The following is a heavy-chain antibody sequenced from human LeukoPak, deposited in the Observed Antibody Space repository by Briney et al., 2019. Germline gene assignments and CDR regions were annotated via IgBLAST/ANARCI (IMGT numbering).Heavy chain of an antibody. J-gene: IGHJ6*02. V-gene: IGHV3-23*01. CDR2: ISGSGGST. CDR1: GLTFSSYA. Sequence: GGSLRLSCAASGLTFSSYAMSWVRQAPGKGLEWVSAISGSGGSTYYADSVKGRFTISRDNSKNTLYLQMNSLRAEDTAVYYCAKDPDYYYDSALGMDVWGQGTTVTVSS. D-gene: IGHD3-22*01. CDR3: AKDPDYYYDSALGMDV.